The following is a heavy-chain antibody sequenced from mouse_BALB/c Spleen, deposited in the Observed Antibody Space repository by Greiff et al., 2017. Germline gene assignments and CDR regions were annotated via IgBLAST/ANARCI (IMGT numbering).Heavy chain of an antibody. V-gene: IGHV5-4*02. CDR2: ISDGGSYT. D-gene: IGHD2-14*01. CDR3: ARRGTGPWFAY. J-gene: IGHJ3*01. CDR1: GFTFSDYY. Sequence: EVQRVESGGGLVKPGGSLKLSCAASGFTFSDYYMYWVRQTPEKRLEWVATISDGGSYTYYPDSVKGRFTISRDNAKNNLYLQMSSLKSEDTAMYYCARRGTGPWFAYWGQGTLVTVSA.